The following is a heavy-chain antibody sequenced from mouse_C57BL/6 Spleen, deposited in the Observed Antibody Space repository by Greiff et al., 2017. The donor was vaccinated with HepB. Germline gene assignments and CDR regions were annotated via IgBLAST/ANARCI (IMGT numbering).Heavy chain of an antibody. CDR3: ARDDYDGGAWFAY. D-gene: IGHD2-4*01. V-gene: IGHV1-18*01. CDR2: INPNNGGT. Sequence: EVQVVESGPELVKPGASVKIPCKASGYTFTDYNMDWVKQSHGKSLEWIGDINPNNGGTIYNQKFKGKATLTVDKSSSTAYMELRSLTSEDTAVYYCARDDYDGGAWFAYWGQGTLVTVSA. CDR1: GYTFTDYN. J-gene: IGHJ3*01.